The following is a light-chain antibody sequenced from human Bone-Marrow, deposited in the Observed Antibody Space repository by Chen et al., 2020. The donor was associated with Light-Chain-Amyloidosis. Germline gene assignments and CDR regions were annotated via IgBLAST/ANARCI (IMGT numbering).Light chain of an antibody. CDR1: SSDVGGYNY. V-gene: IGLV2-14*03. CDR3: ASYTISSTLI. J-gene: IGLJ2*01. Sequence: HSALTQPASVSGSPGQSITLSCTGTSSDVGGYNYVSWYQKHPDKAPKLLIYDVSYRPSGVSNRFSASKSGNTASLTISGLQAEDEADYYCASYTISSTLIFGGGTKLTVL. CDR2: DVS.